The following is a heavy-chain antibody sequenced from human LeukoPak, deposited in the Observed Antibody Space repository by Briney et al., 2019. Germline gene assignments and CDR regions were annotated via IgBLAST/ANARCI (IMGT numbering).Heavy chain of an antibody. Sequence: SVKVSCKASVGTFSSYAISWVRQAPGQGLAWRGGIFPIFGTANYAPKFQGRVTITADESTSTAYMELSSLRSDDTAVYYCASCKNGDSTPWYYYYYMDVWGKGTTVTVSS. CDR1: VGTFSSYA. CDR3: ASCKNGDSTPWYYYYYMDV. J-gene: IGHJ6*03. D-gene: IGHD4-17*01. CDR2: IFPIFGTA. V-gene: IGHV1-69*13.